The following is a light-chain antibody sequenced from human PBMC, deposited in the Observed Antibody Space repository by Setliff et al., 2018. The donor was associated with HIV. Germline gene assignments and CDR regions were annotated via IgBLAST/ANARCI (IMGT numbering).Light chain of an antibody. V-gene: IGLV2-11*01. Sequence: QSALAQPASVSGSPGQSITISCTGTSSDVGGYNYVSWYQQHPGKAPKVMIYDVSKRPSGAPDRFSGSKSGNTASLTISGLQAEDEADYYCCSYAGSYPYVFGTGTKVTVL. J-gene: IGLJ1*01. CDR1: SSDVGGYNY. CDR3: CSYAGSYPYV. CDR2: DVS.